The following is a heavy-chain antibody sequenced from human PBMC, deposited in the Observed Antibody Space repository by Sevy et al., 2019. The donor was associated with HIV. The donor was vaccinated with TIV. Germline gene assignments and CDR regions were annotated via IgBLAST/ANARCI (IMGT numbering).Heavy chain of an antibody. CDR3: ASYYYDSSAAIDY. D-gene: IGHD3-22*01. V-gene: IGHV3-11*01. J-gene: IGHJ4*02. CDR2: ISSSGSTI. Sequence: GGSLRLSCAASGFTFSDYYMSWIRQAPGKGLEWVSYISSSGSTIYYAGSVKGRFTISRDNAKNSLYLQTNSLRAEDTAVYYCASYYYDSSAAIDYWGQGTLVTVSS. CDR1: GFTFSDYY.